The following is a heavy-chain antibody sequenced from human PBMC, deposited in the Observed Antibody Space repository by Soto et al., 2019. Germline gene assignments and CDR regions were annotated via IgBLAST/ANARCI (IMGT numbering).Heavy chain of an antibody. CDR2: IIPIFGTA. Sequence: SVKVSCKASGGTFSSYAISWVRQAPGQGLEWMGGIIPIFGTANYAQKFQGRVTITADESTSTAYMELSSLRSEDTAVYYCASRSIGGGYSYGSDYYYSYGMDVWGQGTTVTVSS. CDR3: ASRSIGGGYSYGSDYYYSYGMDV. J-gene: IGHJ6*02. CDR1: GGTFSSYA. V-gene: IGHV1-69*13. D-gene: IGHD5-18*01.